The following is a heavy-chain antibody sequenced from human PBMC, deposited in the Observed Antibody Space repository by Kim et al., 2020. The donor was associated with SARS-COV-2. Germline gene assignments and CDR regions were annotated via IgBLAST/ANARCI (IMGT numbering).Heavy chain of an antibody. V-gene: IGHV1-18*04. J-gene: IGHJ6*02. CDR3: ARDEKKIRKYYYGMDV. D-gene: IGHD3-3*01. CDR2: ISAYNGNT. Sequence: ASVKVSCKASGYTFTSYGISWVRQAPGQGLEWMGWISAYNGNTNYAQKLQGRVTMTTDTSTSTAYMELRSLRSDDTAVYYCARDEKKIRKYYYGMDVWGQGTTVTVSS. CDR1: GYTFTSYG.